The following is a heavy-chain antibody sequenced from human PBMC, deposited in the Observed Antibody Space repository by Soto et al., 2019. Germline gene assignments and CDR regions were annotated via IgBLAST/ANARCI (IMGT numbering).Heavy chain of an antibody. D-gene: IGHD2-8*01. Sequence: QVHLQESGPGLVKPSGTLSLTCGVSGASISSRNWWSWVRQSPAKGLEWIGEIYHTGTTNYNPSLKSRVTLSVDKSKNQFSLTLTSVTAADTAVHYCVKRSIVPLNWFDPWGQGTLVTVSS. CDR1: GASISSRNW. J-gene: IGHJ5*02. CDR3: VKRSIVPLNWFDP. CDR2: IYHTGTT. V-gene: IGHV4-4*02.